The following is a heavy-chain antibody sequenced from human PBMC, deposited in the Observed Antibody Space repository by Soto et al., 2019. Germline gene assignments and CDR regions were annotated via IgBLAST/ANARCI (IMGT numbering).Heavy chain of an antibody. Sequence: GGSLRLSCAASGFTFSNYWMTWVRQAPGKGLEWVANIKEDGSEKHYVDSVKGRFTISRDNAKNSLYLQMNSLRVEDTAVYFCSRDVVVGAKALNYCGQGAMVTVYS. CDR1: GFTFSNYW. D-gene: IGHD2-15*01. CDR3: SRDVVVGAKALNY. J-gene: IGHJ4*02. CDR2: IKEDGSEK. V-gene: IGHV3-7*01.